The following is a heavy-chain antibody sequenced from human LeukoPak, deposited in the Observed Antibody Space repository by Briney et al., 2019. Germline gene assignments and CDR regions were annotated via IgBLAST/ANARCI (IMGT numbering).Heavy chain of an antibody. CDR2: ISYDGSNK. D-gene: IGHD6-13*01. CDR1: GFTFSGYP. CDR3: ARDKLPGYSSSWYWYYYYGMDV. Sequence: GGSLRLSCAASGFTFSGYPIHWVRQAPGKGLEWVAVISYDGSNKYYADSVKGRFTISRDNSKNTLYLQMNSLRAEDTAVYYCARDKLPGYSSSWYWYYYYGMDVWGQGTTVTVSS. V-gene: IGHV3-30-3*01. J-gene: IGHJ6*02.